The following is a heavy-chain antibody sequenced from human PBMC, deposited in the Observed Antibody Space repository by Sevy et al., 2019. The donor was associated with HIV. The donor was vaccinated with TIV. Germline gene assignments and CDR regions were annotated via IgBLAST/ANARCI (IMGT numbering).Heavy chain of an antibody. CDR1: GFTFRNYW. CDR2: IHTDGSSS. V-gene: IGHV3-74*01. J-gene: IGHJ4*02. D-gene: IGHD3-3*01. Sequence: GGSLRLSCAASGFTFRNYWMHWVRQAPGKGLVSVSYIHTDGSSSYYADYVKGRFTISRDNAQNTLYLHMNSLRAEDTAVYYCARAGISDYSSGHYGIDHWGQGALVTDSS. CDR3: ARAGISDYSSGHYGIDH.